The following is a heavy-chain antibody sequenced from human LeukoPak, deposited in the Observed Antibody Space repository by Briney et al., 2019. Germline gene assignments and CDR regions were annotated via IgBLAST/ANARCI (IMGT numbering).Heavy chain of an antibody. CDR3: ARDRDDILTGYDDAFDI. V-gene: IGHV4-4*07. D-gene: IGHD3-9*01. Sequence: SETLSLTCTVSGGSISSYYWSWIRQPAGKGLEWIGRIYTSGSTNYNPSLKSRVTMSVDTSKNQFSPKLSSVTAADTAVYYCARDRDDILTGYDDAFDIWGQGTMVTVSS. CDR1: GGSISSYY. J-gene: IGHJ3*02. CDR2: IYTSGST.